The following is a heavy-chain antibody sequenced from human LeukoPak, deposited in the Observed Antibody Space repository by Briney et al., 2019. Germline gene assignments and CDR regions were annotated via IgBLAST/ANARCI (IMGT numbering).Heavy chain of an antibody. CDR3: AKVWIGEHTFWGDFAQDKWFDP. V-gene: IGHV3-23*01. CDR2: IGGGGDKV. Sequence: GGSLRLSCAASGFTFKSYAMTWVRQAPGKGLEWVSAIGGGGDKVFYADSVKGRFTISRDNSKQTLYLQMNSLGAADTAVYYWAKVWIGEHTFWGDFAQDKWFDPWGRGTLVTVAS. D-gene: IGHD3-3*01. J-gene: IGHJ5*02. CDR1: GFTFKSYA.